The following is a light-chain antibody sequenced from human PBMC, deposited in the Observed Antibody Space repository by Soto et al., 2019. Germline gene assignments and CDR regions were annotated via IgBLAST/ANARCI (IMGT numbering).Light chain of an antibody. J-gene: IGKJ1*01. CDR1: QSVSSNY. CDR3: QHFGSSPPWP. CDR2: GAS. V-gene: IGKV3-20*01. Sequence: ENVLTQFPGTLSLSPGERATLSCRASQSVSSNYLAWYQQKPGQAPRLLIYGASSRAAGIPDRFRGSGSGRDFTLTISRVEPEDFAVYYCQHFGSSPPWPFGQGTKVEMK.